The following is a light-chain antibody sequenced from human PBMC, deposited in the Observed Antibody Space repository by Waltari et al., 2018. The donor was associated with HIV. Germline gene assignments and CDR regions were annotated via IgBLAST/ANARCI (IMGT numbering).Light chain of an antibody. V-gene: IGLV1-47*01. CDR3: AVWDDSLGGAV. J-gene: IGLJ2*01. Sequence: QPVVTQPPSASGTPGQRLTISCSGSGSYLGTYSFYCDQHFPGTAPKLLIYMNDQRPSGVPGRFSGSQSGTSASLAISGLQYDDEADYYCAVWDDSLGGAVFGGGTKLTVL. CDR1: GSYLGTYS. CDR2: MND.